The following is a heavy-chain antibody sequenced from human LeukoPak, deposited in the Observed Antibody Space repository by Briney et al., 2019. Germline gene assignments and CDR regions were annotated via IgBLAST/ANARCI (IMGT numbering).Heavy chain of an antibody. CDR2: INHSGST. CDR1: GGSFSGYY. J-gene: IGHJ3*02. D-gene: IGHD6-19*01. Sequence: PSETLSLTCAVYGGSFSGYYWGWIRQPPGKGLEWIGEINHSGSTNYNPSLKSRVTISVDTSKNQFSLKLSSVTAADTAVYYCAASYSSGWYLIWGQGTMVTVSS. V-gene: IGHV4-34*01. CDR3: AASYSSGWYLI.